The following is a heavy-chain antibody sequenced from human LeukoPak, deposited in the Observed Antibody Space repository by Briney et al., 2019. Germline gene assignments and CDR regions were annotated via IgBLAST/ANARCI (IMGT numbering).Heavy chain of an antibody. CDR2: IDSDGTAT. V-gene: IGHV3-74*01. J-gene: IGHJ4*02. Sequence: GGSLRLSCAAYGFTFDWFWMHWVRQAPGKGLVWVSRIDSDGTATTYADSVKGRFTISRDNAKNMLYLQMNSLRPEDTATYYCARTGSSRDFDYWGQGTQATVSS. CDR1: GFTFDWFW. CDR3: ARTGSSRDFDY. D-gene: IGHD6-13*01.